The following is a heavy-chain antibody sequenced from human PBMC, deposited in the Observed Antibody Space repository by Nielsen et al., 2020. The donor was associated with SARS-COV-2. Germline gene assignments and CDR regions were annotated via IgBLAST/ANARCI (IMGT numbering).Heavy chain of an antibody. CDR2: ISTAGDT. CDR1: GFTFSSYD. D-gene: IGHD3-10*01. J-gene: IGHJ4*02. CDR3: ARDLYYYGPLDY. V-gene: IGHV3-13*01. Sequence: GESLKISCEASGFTFSSYDMHWVRQPTGKGLEWVSTISTAGDTFYPGSVKGRFTISRENAKNSLYLQMNSLRAGDTAVYYCARDLYYYGPLDYWGQGTLVTVSS.